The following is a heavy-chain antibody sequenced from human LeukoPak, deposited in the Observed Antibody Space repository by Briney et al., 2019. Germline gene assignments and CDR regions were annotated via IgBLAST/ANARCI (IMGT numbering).Heavy chain of an antibody. CDR1: GGSISSSSYY. CDR2: IYCSGST. J-gene: IGHJ3*02. Sequence: SETLSLTCTVSGGSISSSSYYWGWIRQPPGKGLEWIGSIYCSGSTYYNPSLNSRVTISVDTSKNQFSLKLRSVTAADTAVYYCARRDMTALTAYVFDIWGRGTMVTVSS. D-gene: IGHD4-11*01. CDR3: ARRDMTALTAYVFDI. V-gene: IGHV4-39*01.